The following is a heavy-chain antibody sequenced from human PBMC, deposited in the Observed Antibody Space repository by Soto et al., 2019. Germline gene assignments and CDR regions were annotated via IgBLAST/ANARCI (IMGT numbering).Heavy chain of an antibody. CDR1: GFTFTRYS. V-gene: IGHV3-21*06. CDR3: ARESEDLTSNFDY. Sequence: GGSLRLSCAASGFTFTRYSMNWVRQAPGKGLEWVSSISSTTNYIYYGDSMKGRFTISRDNAKNSLYLEMNSLRAEDTAVYYCARESEDLTSNFDYWGQGPLVTFSS. J-gene: IGHJ4*02. CDR2: ISSTTNYI.